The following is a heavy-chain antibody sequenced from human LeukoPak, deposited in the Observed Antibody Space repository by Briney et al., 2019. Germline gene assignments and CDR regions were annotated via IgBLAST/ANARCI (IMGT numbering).Heavy chain of an antibody. Sequence: GGSLRLSCAASGFTFTSYAMSWVRQAPGKGLEWVSAISGSSYSTYYADSVKGRFTVSRDNSKNTLYQQMNSLRAEDTAVYYCANGYSEGRYCSSAGCALWYWGQGTLVTVSS. CDR1: GFTFTSYA. CDR2: ISGSSYST. D-gene: IGHD2-2*01. J-gene: IGHJ4*02. V-gene: IGHV3-23*01. CDR3: ANGYSEGRYCSSAGCALWY.